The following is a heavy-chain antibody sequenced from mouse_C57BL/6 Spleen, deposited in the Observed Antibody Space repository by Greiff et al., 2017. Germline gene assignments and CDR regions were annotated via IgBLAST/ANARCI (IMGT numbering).Heavy chain of an antibody. Sequence: QVQLQQSGAELAKPGASVKLSCKASGYTFTSYWMHWVKQRPGQGLEWIGYINPSSGYPKYNQKFKDKATLTADKSSSTAYMPLSSLTYEDSAVYYCARQGELQSNYGERFAYWGQGTLVTGSA. D-gene: IGHD2-5*01. J-gene: IGHJ3*01. CDR3: ARQGELQSNYGERFAY. CDR1: GYTFTSYW. V-gene: IGHV1-7*01. CDR2: INPSSGYP.